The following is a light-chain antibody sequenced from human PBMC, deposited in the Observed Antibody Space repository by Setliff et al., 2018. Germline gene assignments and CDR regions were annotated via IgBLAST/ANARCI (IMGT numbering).Light chain of an antibody. Sequence: QSVLTQPPSASGTPGQSVTISCSGSTSNIGKNFVYWYQQVPGTVPKLLIYRNNQRPSGVSDRFSGSKSGTSASLAISGLRSEDGADYYCATWDDSLSAEVFGTGTKGTVL. CDR3: ATWDDSLSAEV. V-gene: IGLV1-47*01. CDR2: RNN. J-gene: IGLJ1*01. CDR1: TSNIGKNF.